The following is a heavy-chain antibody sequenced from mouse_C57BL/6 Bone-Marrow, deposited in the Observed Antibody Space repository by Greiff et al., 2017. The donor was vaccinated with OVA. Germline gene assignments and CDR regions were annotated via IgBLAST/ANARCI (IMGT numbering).Heavy chain of an antibody. J-gene: IGHJ2*01. CDR2: ISYDGSN. CDR3: ARAAFYYYGLFDY. V-gene: IGHV3-6*01. Sequence: ESGPGLVKPSQSLSLTCSVTGYSITSGYYWNWIRQFPGNKLEWMGYISYDGSNNYNPSLKNRISITRDTSKNQFFLKLNSVTTEDTATYYCARAAFYYYGLFDYWGQGTTLTVSS. D-gene: IGHD1-1*01. CDR1: GYSITSGYY.